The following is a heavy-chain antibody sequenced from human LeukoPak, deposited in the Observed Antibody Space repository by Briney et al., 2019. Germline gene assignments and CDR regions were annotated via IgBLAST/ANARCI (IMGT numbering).Heavy chain of an antibody. CDR2: INPNTGGS. CDR1: GYTFTDFY. CDR3: ARLSTVNGRDWSDP. Sequence: ASVKVSCKASGYTFTDFYIHWVRQAPGQGLEWVGWINPNTGGSNYEQKFQGRIILTRDTSISTAYMELSRLRFDDTALYYCARLSTVNGRDWSDPWGQGTLVTVSS. V-gene: IGHV1-2*02. J-gene: IGHJ5*02. D-gene: IGHD4-17*01.